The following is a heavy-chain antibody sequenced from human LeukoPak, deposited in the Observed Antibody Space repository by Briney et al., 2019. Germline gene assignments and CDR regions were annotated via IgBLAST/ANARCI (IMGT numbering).Heavy chain of an antibody. J-gene: IGHJ4*02. D-gene: IGHD3-10*01. V-gene: IGHV1-8*01. CDR3: ARGLETMVRGVNPFDH. Sequence: ASVKVSCKASGYTFTSYDINWVRQATGQGLEWMGLMNPNSGNTGYAQKFQGRVTMTRNTSISTAYMELSSLRSEDTAVYYCARGLETMVRGVNPFDHWGQGTLVTVSS. CDR2: MNPNSGNT. CDR1: GYTFTSYD.